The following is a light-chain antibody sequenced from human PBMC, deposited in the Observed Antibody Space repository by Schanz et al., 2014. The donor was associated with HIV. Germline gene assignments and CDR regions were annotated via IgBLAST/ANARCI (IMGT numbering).Light chain of an antibody. J-gene: IGLJ2*01. CDR1: AFNVGHNF. CDR2: ADH. Sequence: SVLTQPPSVSAAPGQRVTIPCSGGAFNVGHNFVFWYQQFPGTAPKLLIYADHQRPSEIPDRFSGSKTGTSATLAITGLQTGEGADYYCGTWDRALSEVVLGGGTKLTVL. V-gene: IGLV1-51*01. CDR3: GTWDRALSEVV.